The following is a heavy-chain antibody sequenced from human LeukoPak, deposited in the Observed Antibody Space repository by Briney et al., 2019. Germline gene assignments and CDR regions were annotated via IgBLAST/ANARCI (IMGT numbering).Heavy chain of an antibody. J-gene: IGHJ6*02. CDR3: ARDFAGTTSRYNCYAMDV. D-gene: IGHD1-7*01. CDR1: GYSFTDHS. V-gene: IGHV1-2*02. Sequence: ASVKVSCKASGYSFTDHSVHWVRQAPGQGLEWMGWINPNSGGTNYAQKFQGRVTMTRDPSISTAYMELSRLRSDDTAVYYCARDFAGTTSRYNCYAMDVWGQGTTVTVSS. CDR2: INPNSGGT.